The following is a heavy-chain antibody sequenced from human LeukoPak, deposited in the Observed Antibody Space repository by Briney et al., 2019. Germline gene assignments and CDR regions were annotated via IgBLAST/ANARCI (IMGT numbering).Heavy chain of an antibody. Sequence: GASVKVSCRASGYTFTSHGFSWVRQAPGQGLEWTGWINGYNGNTNYAQNLQGRVTMTADSSTSTVHMELRSLGSDDTAVYYCAREAYGSGPFDYWGQGTLVSVSS. CDR3: AREAYGSGPFDY. CDR2: INGYNGNT. D-gene: IGHD3-10*01. CDR1: GYTFTSHG. V-gene: IGHV1-18*01. J-gene: IGHJ4*02.